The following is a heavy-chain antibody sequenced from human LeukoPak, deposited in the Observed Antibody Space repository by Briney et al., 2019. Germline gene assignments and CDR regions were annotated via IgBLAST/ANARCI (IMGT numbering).Heavy chain of an antibody. CDR3: ARDVPVVVPAAMPMDV. Sequence: KPSETLSLTCTVSGYSISSGYYWGWIRQPPGEWLEWMGSIYHSGSTYYNPSLKRRVTISVDTSKNQFSLKLSSVTAADTAVYYCARDVPVVVPAAMPMDVWGKGTTVTVSS. CDR2: IYHSGST. J-gene: IGHJ6*04. V-gene: IGHV4-38-2*02. D-gene: IGHD2-2*01. CDR1: GYSISSGYY.